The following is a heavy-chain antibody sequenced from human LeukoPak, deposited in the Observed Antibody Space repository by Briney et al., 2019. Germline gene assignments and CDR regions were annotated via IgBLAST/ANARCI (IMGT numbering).Heavy chain of an antibody. CDR3: ATRSYYYGSGSYVWGSYRIDAFDI. Sequence: ASVKVSCKASGYTFTSYDINWVRQATGQGLEWMGWMNPNSGNTGYAQKFQGRVTMTRNTSISTAYMELSSLRSEDTAVYYCATRSYYYGSGSYVWGSYRIDAFDIWGQGTMVTVSS. CDR1: GYTFTSYD. J-gene: IGHJ3*02. CDR2: MNPNSGNT. V-gene: IGHV1-8*02. D-gene: IGHD3-10*01.